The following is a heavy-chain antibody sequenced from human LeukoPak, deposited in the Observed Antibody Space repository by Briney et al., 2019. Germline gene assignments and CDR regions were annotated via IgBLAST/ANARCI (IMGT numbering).Heavy chain of an antibody. J-gene: IGHJ3*02. V-gene: IGHV3-48*03. Sequence: GGSLRLSCAASGFPFSSYEMNWVRQAPGKGLEWVSYISSSGSTIYYADSVKGRFTISRDNAKNSLYLQMNSLRAEDTAVYYCAREVDGYCSGGSRGDIWGQGTMVTVSS. CDR2: ISSSGSTI. D-gene: IGHD2-15*01. CDR1: GFPFSSYE. CDR3: AREVDGYCSGGSRGDI.